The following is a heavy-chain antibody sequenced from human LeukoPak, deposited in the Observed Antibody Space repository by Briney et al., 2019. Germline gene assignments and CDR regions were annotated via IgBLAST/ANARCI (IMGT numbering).Heavy chain of an antibody. J-gene: IGHJ4*02. D-gene: IGHD3-10*01. V-gene: IGHV3-33*01. CDR1: GFTFSSYG. Sequence: GRSLRLSCAASGFTFSSYGMHWVRQAPGKGLEWVAVIWYDGSNKYYADSVKGRFTISRDNFKNTLYLQMNSLRAEDTAVYYCARVRDYYGSGSYSYFDYWGQGTLVTVSS. CDR3: ARVRDYYGSGSYSYFDY. CDR2: IWYDGSNK.